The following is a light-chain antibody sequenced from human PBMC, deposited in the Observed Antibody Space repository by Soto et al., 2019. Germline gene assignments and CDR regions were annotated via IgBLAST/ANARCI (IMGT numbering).Light chain of an antibody. CDR2: DAS. V-gene: IGKV3-15*01. J-gene: IGKJ1*01. CDR1: QSVSSN. CDR3: QHYNNWWA. Sequence: EIVMTQSPVTLSVSPGERATLSCRASQSVSSNLAWYQQKPGQAPRLLIYDASTRATGIPARFSGSGSGTEFTLTISSPQSEDFAVYYCQHYNNWWAFGQGTKVEIK.